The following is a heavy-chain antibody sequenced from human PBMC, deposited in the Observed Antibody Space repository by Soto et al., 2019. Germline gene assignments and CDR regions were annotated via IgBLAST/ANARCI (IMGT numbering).Heavy chain of an antibody. CDR3: ATDQVAITTSGELVPFFDY. J-gene: IGHJ4*02. CDR2: IMSKTVGGTI. V-gene: IGHV3-15*07. Sequence: EVQLVESGGGLIKPGSSLRVSCAASGVTFSDAWMNWVRQAPGRGLEWVGRIMSKTVGGTIHYAAPVKGRFTISRDDSRDTVYLQIDSLRTEDTAVYFCATDQVAITTSGELVPFFDYWSLGTLVTLPS. D-gene: IGHD3-3*01. CDR1: GVTFSDAW.